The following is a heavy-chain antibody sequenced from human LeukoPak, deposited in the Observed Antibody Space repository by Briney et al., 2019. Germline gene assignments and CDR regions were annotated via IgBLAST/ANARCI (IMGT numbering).Heavy chain of an antibody. V-gene: IGHV4-34*01. Sequence: PSETLSLTCAVYGGSFSGYYWSWIRQPPGKGLEWIGEINHSGSTNYNPSLKSRVTISVDTSKNQFSLKLSSVTAADTAVYYCARRPASHFFMVRGVTFDYWGQGTLVTVSS. D-gene: IGHD3-10*01. CDR2: INHSGST. CDR1: GGSFSGYY. CDR3: ARRPASHFFMVRGVTFDY. J-gene: IGHJ4*02.